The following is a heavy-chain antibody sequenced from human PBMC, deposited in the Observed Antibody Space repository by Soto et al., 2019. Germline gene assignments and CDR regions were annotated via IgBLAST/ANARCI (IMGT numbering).Heavy chain of an antibody. D-gene: IGHD1-20*01. J-gene: IGHJ6*03. CDR3: ARVYQTNYYYYYMDV. CDR1: GGSISSYY. Sequence: SETLSLTCTVSGGSISSYYWSWIRQPPGKGLEWIGYIYYSGSTNYNPSLKSRVTISVDTSKNQFSLKLSSVTAADTAVYYCARVYQTNYYYYYMDVWGKGTTVTVSS. V-gene: IGHV4-59*01. CDR2: IYYSGST.